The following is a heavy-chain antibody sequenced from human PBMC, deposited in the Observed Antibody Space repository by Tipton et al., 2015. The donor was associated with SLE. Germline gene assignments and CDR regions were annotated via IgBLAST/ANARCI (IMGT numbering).Heavy chain of an antibody. V-gene: IGHV4-34*01. CDR1: GGSFSGYY. CDR2: INHSGSA. Sequence: GLVKPSETLSLTCAVYGGSFSGYYWSWIRQPPGKGLEWIGEINHSGSADYNPSLKSRVTISVDTSKNQFSLKLSSVTAADTAVYYCARPTHQLGDYYYYYGMDVWGQGTTVTVSS. D-gene: IGHD7-27*01. CDR3: ARPTHQLGDYYYYYGMDV. J-gene: IGHJ6*02.